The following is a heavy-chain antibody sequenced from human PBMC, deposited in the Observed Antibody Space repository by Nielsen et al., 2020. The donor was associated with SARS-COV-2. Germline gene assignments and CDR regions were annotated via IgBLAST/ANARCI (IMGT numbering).Heavy chain of an antibody. CDR2: IYSGGST. CDR3: ARAKGYCSGGSCDYYWYFDL. Sequence: GVLKISCAASGFTVSSNYMSWVRQAPGKGLEWVSVIYSGGSTYYADSVKGRFTISRDNSKNTLYLQMNSLRAEDTAVYYYARAKGYCSGGSCDYYWYFDLWGRGTLVTVSS. D-gene: IGHD2-15*01. J-gene: IGHJ2*01. CDR1: GFTVSSNY. V-gene: IGHV3-53*01.